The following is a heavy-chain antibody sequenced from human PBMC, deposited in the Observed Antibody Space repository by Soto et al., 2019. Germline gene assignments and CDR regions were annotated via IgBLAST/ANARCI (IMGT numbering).Heavy chain of an antibody. CDR1: GFTFSSCA. V-gene: IGHV3-23*01. J-gene: IGHJ1*01. D-gene: IGHD3-22*01. CDR2: IIDSGGST. Sequence: GGSLRLSCAASGFTFSSCAMGWVRQAPGKGLEWVSDIIDSGGSTYYADSVKGRFTISRDNSKNTLYLQMNSLRAEDTAVYYCARDRVESGYPEYFQHWGQGTLVTVSS. CDR3: ARDRVESGYPEYFQH.